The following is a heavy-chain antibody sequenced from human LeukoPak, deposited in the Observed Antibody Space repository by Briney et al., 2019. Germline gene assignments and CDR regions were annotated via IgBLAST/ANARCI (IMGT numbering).Heavy chain of an antibody. CDR1: GASISSSSFY. V-gene: IGHV4-39*07. CDR3: ARVDRAISTTGTLGD. J-gene: IGHJ4*02. Sequence: SETLSLTCTVSGASISSSSFYWGWIRQPPGKGLEWIANVFHTGSTYYSPSLKSRVTMSIATSKNQFSLQLNSGTPEDPAVYYCARVDRAISTTGTLGDWRQGTLVTVSS. D-gene: IGHD6-13*01. CDR2: VFHTGST.